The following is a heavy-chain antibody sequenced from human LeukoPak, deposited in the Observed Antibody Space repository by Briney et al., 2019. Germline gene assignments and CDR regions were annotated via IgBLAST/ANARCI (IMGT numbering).Heavy chain of an antibody. D-gene: IGHD6-19*01. Sequence: PSETLSLTCTVSGGSISSYYWSWIRQPPGKGREWIGYIYYSGSTNYNPSLKSRVTISVDTSKNQFSLKLSSVTAADTAVYYCARHDSSAWYGGVDHWGQGTLVTVSS. CDR3: ARHDSSAWYGGVDH. J-gene: IGHJ4*02. CDR1: GGSISSYY. V-gene: IGHV4-59*08. CDR2: IYYSGST.